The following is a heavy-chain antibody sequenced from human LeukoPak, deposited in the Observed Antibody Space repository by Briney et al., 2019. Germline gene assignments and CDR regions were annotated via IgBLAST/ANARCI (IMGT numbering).Heavy chain of an antibody. Sequence: ASVKVSCKASGYTFTGYYMHWVRQAPGQGLEWMGWINPNSGGTNYAQKFQGRVTMTRDTSISTAYMELSRLRSDDTAVYYCAILGADLGVGANDNWFDPWGQGTLVTVSS. V-gene: IGHV1-2*02. CDR3: AILGADLGVGANDNWFDP. J-gene: IGHJ5*02. CDR1: GYTFTGYY. D-gene: IGHD1-26*01. CDR2: INPNSGGT.